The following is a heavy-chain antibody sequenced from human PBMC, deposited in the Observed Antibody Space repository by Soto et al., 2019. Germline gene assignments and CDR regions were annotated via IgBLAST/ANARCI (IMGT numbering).Heavy chain of an antibody. Sequence: EVQLVESGGGLVQPGGSLTLSCAVCGFSFSTYAMHWVRRAPGKGLEFVSVIAYHGSSTFYADSLKGRFTVSRDNSRNTLYLHMNNLRPEDSATYYCVKDRTPNWNYPGLDVWGQGTTVTVSS. CDR3: VKDRTPNWNYPGLDV. J-gene: IGHJ6*02. V-gene: IGHV3-64D*08. CDR1: GFSFSTYA. D-gene: IGHD2-15*01. CDR2: IAYHGSST.